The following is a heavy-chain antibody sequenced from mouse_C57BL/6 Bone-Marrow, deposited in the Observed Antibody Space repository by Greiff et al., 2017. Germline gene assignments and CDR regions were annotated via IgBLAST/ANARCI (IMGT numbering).Heavy chain of an antibody. J-gene: IGHJ2*01. Sequence: EVKLMESGGGLVKPGGSLKLSCAASGFTFSSYAMSWVRQTPEKRLEWVATISDGGSYTSYPDNVKGRFTISRDNAKNNLYLQMSHLKSEDTAMYYCARDPLYYGNYDYWGQGTTLTVSS. D-gene: IGHD2-1*01. V-gene: IGHV5-4*01. CDR2: ISDGGSYT. CDR3: ARDPLYYGNYDY. CDR1: GFTFSSYA.